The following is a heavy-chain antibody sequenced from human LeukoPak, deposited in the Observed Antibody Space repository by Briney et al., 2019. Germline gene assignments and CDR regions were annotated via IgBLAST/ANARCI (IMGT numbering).Heavy chain of an antibody. Sequence: PGGSLRLSCAASGLTFSSYAMNWVRQATGKGVECVSTNSGSGGYTYYADSVKGRFTISRDNFNNTLYLQMNSLRAEDTAVYYCAKGPRGGIPYYFDYWGQGTLVTVSS. CDR3: AKGPRGGIPYYFDY. CDR1: GLTFSSYA. CDR2: NSGSGGYT. J-gene: IGHJ4*02. V-gene: IGHV3-23*01. D-gene: IGHD6-13*01.